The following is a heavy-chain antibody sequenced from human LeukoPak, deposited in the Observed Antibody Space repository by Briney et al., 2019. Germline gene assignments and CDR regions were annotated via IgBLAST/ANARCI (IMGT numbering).Heavy chain of an antibody. CDR2: TYYRSKWYN. J-gene: IGHJ5*02. Sequence: SQTLSLTCAISGDSVSSNSTAWNWIRQSPSRGLEWLGRTYYRSKWYNDYAVSVKSRITINPDTSKNQFSLQLNSVTPEGTAVYYCARDPAYQTLNGWFDPWGQGTLVTVSS. CDR1: GDSVSSNSTA. CDR3: ARDPAYQTLNGWFDP. D-gene: IGHD2-2*01. V-gene: IGHV6-1*01.